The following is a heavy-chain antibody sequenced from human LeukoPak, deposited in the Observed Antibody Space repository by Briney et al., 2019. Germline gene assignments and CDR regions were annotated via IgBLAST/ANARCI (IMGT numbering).Heavy chain of an antibody. V-gene: IGHV3-21*01. J-gene: IGHJ4*02. CDR2: ISSSSSYI. CDR3: ARAGGYDPLDY. Sequence: GGSQRLPCAASGFTFSSYAMSWVRQASGKGLEWVSSISSSSSYIYYADSVKGRFTISRDNAKNSLYLQMNSLRAEDTAVYYCARAGGYDPLDYWGQGTLVTVSS. CDR1: GFTFSSYA. D-gene: IGHD5-12*01.